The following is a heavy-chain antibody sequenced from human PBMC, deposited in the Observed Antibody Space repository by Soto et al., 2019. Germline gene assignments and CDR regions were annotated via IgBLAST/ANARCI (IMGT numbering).Heavy chain of an antibody. V-gene: IGHV2-5*02. J-gene: IGHJ6*02. D-gene: IGHD2-15*01. CDR1: GFSLSSSGVG. CDR2: IYWDDDK. CDR3: AYLPCSGGSCYWFSFSGMDV. Sequence: QITWKESGRTLVKPTQTLTLTCAFSGFSLSSSGVGVAWIRQPPGKALEWLALIYWDDDKRYRPSLESRLTITKDTSKNQVVLTMTNMDSVGTATYYCAYLPCSGGSCYWFSFSGMDVWGQGTTVTVSS.